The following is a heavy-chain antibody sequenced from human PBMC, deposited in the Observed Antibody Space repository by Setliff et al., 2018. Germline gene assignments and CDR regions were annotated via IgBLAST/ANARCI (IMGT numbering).Heavy chain of an antibody. CDR2: VYYSGAS. CDR1: DGSMTSGSYY. CDR3: ARVSGFLYMDV. Sequence: PSETLSLTCTVSDGSMTSGSYYWGWIRQPPGKGLQWIGSVYYSGASYYNPSLKSRVTISVDTSKNQFSLKLSSVTAADTAVYYCARVSGFLYMDVWGKGTTVTVSS. J-gene: IGHJ6*03. D-gene: IGHD3-3*01. V-gene: IGHV4-39*07.